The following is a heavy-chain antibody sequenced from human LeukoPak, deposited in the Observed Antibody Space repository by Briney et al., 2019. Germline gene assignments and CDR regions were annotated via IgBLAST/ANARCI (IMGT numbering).Heavy chain of an antibody. V-gene: IGHV3-30-3*01. J-gene: IGHJ6*03. CDR2: ISYDGSNK. CDR1: GFTFSSYA. D-gene: IGHD3-3*01. Sequence: GGSLRLSCAASGFTFSSYAMHWVRQAPGKGLEWVAVISYDGSNKYYADSVKGRFTISRDNSKNTLYLQMNSLRAEDTAVYYCARTMKGDFWSNYSYYYYYYMDVWGKGTTVTVSS. CDR3: ARTMKGDFWSNYSYYYYYYMDV.